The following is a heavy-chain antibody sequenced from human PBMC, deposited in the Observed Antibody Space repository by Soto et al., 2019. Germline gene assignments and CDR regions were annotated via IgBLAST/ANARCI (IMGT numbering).Heavy chain of an antibody. Sequence: EVQLLESGGGLVQPGGSLRLSCAASGFTFGTYAMNWVRQAPGKGLEWVSALSGSDGSTFYAGSAKGRFTISRDNSNNTLYLQMNSLRAEDTAVYYCAKAAAASTYYSIGVWGRGATVTVSS. V-gene: IGHV3-23*01. J-gene: IGHJ6*03. CDR1: GFTFGTYA. CDR2: LSGSDGST. CDR3: AKAAAASTYYSIGV. D-gene: IGHD6-13*01.